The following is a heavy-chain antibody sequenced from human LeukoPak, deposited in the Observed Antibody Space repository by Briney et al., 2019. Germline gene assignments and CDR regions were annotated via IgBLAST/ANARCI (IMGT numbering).Heavy chain of an antibody. J-gene: IGHJ4*02. Sequence: SETLSLTCTVSGGSISSYYWSWIRQPPGKRLEWIGYIYYSGSTNYNPSLKSRVTISVDTSKNQFSLKLSSVTAADTAVYYCARRDTSGHLGYWGQGTLVTVSS. D-gene: IGHD3-22*01. V-gene: IGHV4-59*08. CDR3: ARRDTSGHLGY. CDR1: GGSISSYY. CDR2: IYYSGST.